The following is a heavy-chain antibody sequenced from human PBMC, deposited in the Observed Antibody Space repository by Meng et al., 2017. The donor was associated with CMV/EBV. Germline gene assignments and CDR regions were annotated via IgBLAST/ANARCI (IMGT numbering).Heavy chain of an antibody. J-gene: IGHJ3*02. V-gene: IGHV1-45*02. Sequence: SVKVSCKASGYTFTYRYLHWVRQAPGQALEWMGWITPFNGNTNYAQKFQDRVTITRDRSMSTAYMELSSLRSEDTAMYYCARSRGYCGSTSCYTPNDAFDIWGQGTMVTVSS. CDR1: GYTFTYRY. D-gene: IGHD2-2*02. CDR2: ITPFNGNT. CDR3: ARSRGYCGSTSCYTPNDAFDI.